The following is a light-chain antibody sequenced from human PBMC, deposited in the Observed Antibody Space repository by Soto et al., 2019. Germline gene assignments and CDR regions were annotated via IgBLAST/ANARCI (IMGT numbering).Light chain of an antibody. J-gene: IGKJ1*01. V-gene: IGKV3-20*01. CDR1: HSVTTH. CDR2: GAS. CDR3: QQYGSSGT. Sequence: EIVLTQSPDTLSLSTGERATLSCWASHSVTTHLAWFQQKPGQAPRLLIHGASNRATGIPDRFSGSGSGTDFTLTISRLEPEDFAVYYCQQYGSSGTFGQGTKVDIK.